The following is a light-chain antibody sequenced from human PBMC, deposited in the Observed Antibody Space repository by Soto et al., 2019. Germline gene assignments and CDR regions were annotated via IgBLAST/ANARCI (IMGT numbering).Light chain of an antibody. V-gene: IGLV2-14*03. CDR1: TSDIGAYNY. CDR2: DVT. Sequence: QSALTQPASVSGSPGQSITISCTGTTSDIGAYNYVSWYQHHPGKAPKLLIYDVTDRPSGVSDRFSGSTSGNTASLTISGLQADDEAVYFSSSYTTINTVVLFDGGTKLTVL. CDR3: SSYTTINTVVL. J-gene: IGLJ2*01.